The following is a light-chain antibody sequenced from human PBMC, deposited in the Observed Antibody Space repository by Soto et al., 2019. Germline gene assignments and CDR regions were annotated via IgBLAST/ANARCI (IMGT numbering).Light chain of an antibody. CDR2: EVT. CDR3: SSYTNSDTGV. J-gene: IGLJ3*02. CDR1: SSDVGGYNY. Sequence: QSALTQPPSASGSPGQSVTISCTGTSSDVGGYNYVSWYQQHPGQVPKLTIYEVTNRPSGVSSRFSGSKSGNTASLTISGLQAEDEADYYCSSYTNSDTGVFGGGTKLTVL. V-gene: IGLV2-14*01.